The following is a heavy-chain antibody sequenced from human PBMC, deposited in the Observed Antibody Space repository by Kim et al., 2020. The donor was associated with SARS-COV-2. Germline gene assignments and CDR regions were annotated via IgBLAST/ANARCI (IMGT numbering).Heavy chain of an antibody. D-gene: IGHD3-9*01. CDR1: GFTFSSYA. CDR3: AKGVHILTGYHMQTFDY. Sequence: GSLRLSCAASGFTFSSYAMSWVRQAPGKGLEWVSAISGSGGSTYYADSVKGRFTISRDNSKNTLYLQMNSLRAEDTAVYYCAKGVHILTGYHMQTFDYWGQGTLVTVSS. CDR2: ISGSGGST. J-gene: IGHJ4*02. V-gene: IGHV3-23*01.